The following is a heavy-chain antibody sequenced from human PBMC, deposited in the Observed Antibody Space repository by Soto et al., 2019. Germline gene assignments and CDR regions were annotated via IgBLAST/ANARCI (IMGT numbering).Heavy chain of an antibody. J-gene: IGHJ6*02. V-gene: IGHV3-7*01. D-gene: IGHD5-18*01. CDR2: IKQDGSEK. CDR1: GFTFSSYW. Sequence: GGSLRLSCAASGFTFSSYWMSWVRQAPGKGLEWVANIKQDGSEKYYVDSVKGRFTISRDNAKNSLYLQMNSLRAEDTAVYYCARGIGDTAMVYPYYYYGMDVWGQGTTVTVSS. CDR3: ARGIGDTAMVYPYYYYGMDV.